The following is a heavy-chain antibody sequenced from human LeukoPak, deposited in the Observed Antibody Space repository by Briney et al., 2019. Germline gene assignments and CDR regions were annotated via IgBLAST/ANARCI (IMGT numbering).Heavy chain of an antibody. Sequence: GGSLRLSCAASGFTFSSYGMSWVRQAPGKGLEWVSAISGSGGSTYYADSVKGRFTISRDNSKNTLYLQMNSLRAEDTAVYYCAKDLRVKLRLSDWFDPWGQGTLVTVSS. CDR1: GFTFSSYG. D-gene: IGHD3-16*01. CDR3: AKDLRVKLRLSDWFDP. J-gene: IGHJ5*02. CDR2: ISGSGGST. V-gene: IGHV3-23*01.